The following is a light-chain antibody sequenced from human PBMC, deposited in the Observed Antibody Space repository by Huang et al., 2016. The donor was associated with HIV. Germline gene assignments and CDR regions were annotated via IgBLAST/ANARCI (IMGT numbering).Light chain of an antibody. CDR3: QQYGSSPLT. CDR1: QSVRSSS. J-gene: IGKJ4*01. V-gene: IGKV3-20*01. Sequence: EIVLTQSPGTPSLSPGERATLSCRASQSVRSSSLAWYQQKPGKSPTLLIFGASNRATASPDRFSGSASATYFTLTISRLEPEDFAVYYCQQYGSSPLTFGGGSKVEIK. CDR2: GAS.